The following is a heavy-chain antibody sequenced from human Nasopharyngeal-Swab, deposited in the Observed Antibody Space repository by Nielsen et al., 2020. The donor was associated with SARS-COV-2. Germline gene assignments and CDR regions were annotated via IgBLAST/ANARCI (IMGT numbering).Heavy chain of an antibody. D-gene: IGHD3-3*01. J-gene: IGHJ4*02. CDR3: AREGLYYDFWSGFDY. CDR2: ISAYNGNT. Sequence: WVRQAPGQGLEWMGWISAYNGNTNYAQKLQDRVTMTTDTSTSTAYMELRSLRSDDTAVYYCAREGLYYDFWSGFDYWGQGTLVTVSS. V-gene: IGHV1-18*01.